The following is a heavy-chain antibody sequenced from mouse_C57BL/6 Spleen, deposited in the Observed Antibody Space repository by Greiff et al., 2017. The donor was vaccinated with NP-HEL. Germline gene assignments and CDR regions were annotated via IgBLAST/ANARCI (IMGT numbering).Heavy chain of an antibody. Sequence: EVQLQESGPGLVKPSQSLSLTCSVTGYSITSGYYWNWIRQFPGNKLEWMGYISYDGSNNYNPSLKNRISITRDTSKNQFFLKLNSVTTEDTATYYCARVHYGSSYPFFDYWGQGTTLTVSS. D-gene: IGHD1-1*01. CDR3: ARVHYGSSYPFFDY. J-gene: IGHJ2*01. CDR2: ISYDGSN. V-gene: IGHV3-6*01. CDR1: GYSITSGYY.